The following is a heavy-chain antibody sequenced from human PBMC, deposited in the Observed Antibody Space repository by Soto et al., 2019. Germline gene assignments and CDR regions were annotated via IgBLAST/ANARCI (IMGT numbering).Heavy chain of an antibody. CDR1: GGAISSGGYY. V-gene: IGHV4-31*03. Sequence: QVQLQESAPGLVKPSQTLSLTCTVSGGAISSGGYYWSWIRQHPGKGREWIGYIYYSGCTYYNPSLKSRVTISVDTSKNQFSLKLSSVTAADTAVYYCARSSQSTVTTCDYWGQGTLVTVSS. J-gene: IGHJ4*02. CDR2: IYYSGCT. CDR3: ARSSQSTVTTCDY. D-gene: IGHD4-17*01.